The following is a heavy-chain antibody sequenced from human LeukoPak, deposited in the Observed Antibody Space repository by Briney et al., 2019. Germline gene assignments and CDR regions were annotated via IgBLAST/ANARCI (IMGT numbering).Heavy chain of an antibody. J-gene: IGHJ4*02. CDR3: ARGYCSGGSCPYYFEY. CDR2: IFPGDSDT. CDR1: GYSFSSYW. V-gene: IGHV5-51*01. D-gene: IGHD2-15*01. Sequence: GESLKISCKGSGYSFSSYWIGWVRQMPGKGLEWMGIIFPGDSDTRYSPSFQGQVTISADKSVSTAYMQWSSLEASDAAVYYCARGYCSGGSCPYYFEYWGQGTLVTVSS.